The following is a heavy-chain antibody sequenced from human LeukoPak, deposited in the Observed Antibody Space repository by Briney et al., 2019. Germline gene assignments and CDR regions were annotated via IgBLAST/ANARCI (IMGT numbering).Heavy chain of an antibody. V-gene: IGHV4-31*03. CDR1: VGSISSAGYY. D-gene: IGHD6-6*01. CDR3: ARSYSSSSLDFDY. Sequence: SETLSLTCTVSVGSISSAGYYWSWIRQHPGKGLEWIGYIYYSGSTYYNPSLKSRVTISLDTSKNQFSLNLGSVTAADTAVYYCARSYSSSSLDFDYWGQGTLVTVSS. CDR2: IYYSGST. J-gene: IGHJ4*02.